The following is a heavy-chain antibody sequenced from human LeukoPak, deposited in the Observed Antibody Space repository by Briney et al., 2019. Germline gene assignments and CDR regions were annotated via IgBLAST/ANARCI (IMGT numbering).Heavy chain of an antibody. J-gene: IGHJ5*02. CDR1: GGSIRSSSYY. CDR2: IYYSGST. CDR3: ARDTQVNWFDP. Sequence: SETLSLTCTGSGGSIRSSSYYWGWIRQPPGKGLEWIGSIYYSGSTYYNPSLKSRVTISVDTSKNQFSLKLSSVTAADTAVYYCARDTQVNWFDPWGQGTLVTVSS. V-gene: IGHV4-39*07.